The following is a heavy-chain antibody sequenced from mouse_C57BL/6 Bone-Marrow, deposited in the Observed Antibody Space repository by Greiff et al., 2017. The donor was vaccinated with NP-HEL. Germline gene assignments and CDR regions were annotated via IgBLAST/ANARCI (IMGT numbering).Heavy chain of an antibody. D-gene: IGHD1-1*01. Sequence: EVKRVESGAELVRPGASVKLSCTASGFNIKDDYMHWVKQRPEQGLEWIGWIDPENGDTEYASKFQGKATITADTSSNTAYLQLSSLTSEDTAVYYCTFYYGSSYGFAYWGQGTLVTVSA. V-gene: IGHV14-4*01. CDR2: IDPENGDT. CDR1: GFNIKDDY. CDR3: TFYYGSSYGFAY. J-gene: IGHJ3*01.